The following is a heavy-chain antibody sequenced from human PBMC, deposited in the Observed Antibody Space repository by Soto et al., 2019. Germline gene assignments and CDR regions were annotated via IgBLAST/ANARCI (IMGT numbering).Heavy chain of an antibody. V-gene: IGHV1-18*01. CDR1: GYTFTNYG. Sequence: GASVKVSCKASGYTFTNYGISWVRQAPGQGLEWMGWINVYNGNTKYAQKVQGRVTMTTDTSTSTAYMELRSLRSDDTAAYDCARSIVGATDIDYWGQGNLVTVSS. D-gene: IGHD1-26*01. J-gene: IGHJ4*02. CDR3: ARSIVGATDIDY. CDR2: INVYNGNT.